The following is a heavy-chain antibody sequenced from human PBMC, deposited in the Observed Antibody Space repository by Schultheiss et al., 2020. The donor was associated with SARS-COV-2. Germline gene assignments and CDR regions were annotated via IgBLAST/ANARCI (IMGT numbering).Heavy chain of an antibody. Sequence: ETLSLTCAVYGGSFSGYYWSWIRQPPGKGLEWVGRIRSGGVTLDYAAPVKGRFVISRDDSENTLYLQMNSLKTEDTAVYYCTTADLYYDILTGYSSDAFDIWGQGTMVTVSS. V-gene: IGHV3-15*07. J-gene: IGHJ3*02. D-gene: IGHD3-9*01. CDR1: GGSFSGYY. CDR3: TTADLYYDILTGYSSDAFDI. CDR2: IRSGGVTL.